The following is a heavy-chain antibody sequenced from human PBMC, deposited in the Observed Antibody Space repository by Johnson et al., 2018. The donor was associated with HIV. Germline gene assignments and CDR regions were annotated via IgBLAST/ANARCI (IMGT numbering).Heavy chain of an antibody. CDR2: IKQDGSEK. V-gene: IGHV3-7*03. D-gene: IGHD7-27*01. Sequence: VQLVESGGGVVQPGRSLRLSCAASGFTFSNYGMHWVRQGPGKGLEWVANIKQDGSEKYYVDSVKGRFTISRDNVKNSLYLQMNSLRADDTAVYYCASPWGGRGLDAFDIWGQGTMVTVSS. CDR3: ASPWGGRGLDAFDI. CDR1: GFTFSNYG. J-gene: IGHJ3*02.